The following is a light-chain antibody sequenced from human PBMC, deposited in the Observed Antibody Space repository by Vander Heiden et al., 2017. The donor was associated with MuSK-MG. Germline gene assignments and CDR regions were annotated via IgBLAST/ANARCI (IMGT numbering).Light chain of an antibody. V-gene: IGKV1-39*01. J-gene: IGKJ1*01. CDR1: QSISIF. Sequence: DIQMTQSPSSLSASVGDRVTITCRSSQSISIFLNWYQQGPGKAPNLLIYAAARLQGGVPSRFSGSGSGTDFTLTINSLQPEDFATYYCQQVYTTWTFGQGTKVAF. CDR3: QQVYTTWT. CDR2: AAA.